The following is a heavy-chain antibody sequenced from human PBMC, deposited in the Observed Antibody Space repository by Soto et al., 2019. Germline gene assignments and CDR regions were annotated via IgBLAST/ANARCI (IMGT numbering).Heavy chain of an antibody. CDR2: IYPGDPDT. J-gene: IGHJ4*02. D-gene: IGHD5-12*01. CDR3: ATSTVSYVDIVSSTTRGYFDS. Sequence: GESLKISCEGSGYNFNTYWIGWVRQMPGKGLEWMALIYPGDPDTRYSPSFEGQVTLSVDRSISTAYLQWSSLKASDTAIYYCATSTVSYVDIVSSTTRGYFDSWGQGTLVTVSS. V-gene: IGHV5-51*01. CDR1: GYNFNTYW.